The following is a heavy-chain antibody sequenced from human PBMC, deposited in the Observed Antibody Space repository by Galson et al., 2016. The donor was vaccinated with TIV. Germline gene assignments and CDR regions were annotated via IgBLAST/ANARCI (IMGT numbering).Heavy chain of an antibody. V-gene: IGHV3-30*02. J-gene: IGHJ4*02. Sequence: SLRLSCAASGFTFTAYGMHWVRQTPGKGLEWVAFLHYDGTNKKYADSVQGRFTISRDSSKSTVFLQMNSLRLEDTAVYYCTRNGRGNWKYVDYFDYWGQGTLVTVSS. CDR3: TRNGRGNWKYVDYFDY. CDR1: GFTFTAYG. D-gene: IGHD1-1*01. CDR2: LHYDGTNK.